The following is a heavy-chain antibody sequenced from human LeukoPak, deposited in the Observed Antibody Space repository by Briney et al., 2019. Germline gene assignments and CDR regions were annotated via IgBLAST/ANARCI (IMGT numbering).Heavy chain of an antibody. Sequence: PSETLSLTCTVSGGSINSYYWSWIRQPPGKGLEWIGYIYYSGSTNYNPSLKSRVTISVDTSKNQFSLKLSSVTAADTAVYYCARARGSSGYYSTDWFDPWGQGTLVTVSS. D-gene: IGHD3-22*01. CDR1: GGSINSYY. V-gene: IGHV4-59*01. CDR3: ARARGSSGYYSTDWFDP. CDR2: IYYSGST. J-gene: IGHJ5*02.